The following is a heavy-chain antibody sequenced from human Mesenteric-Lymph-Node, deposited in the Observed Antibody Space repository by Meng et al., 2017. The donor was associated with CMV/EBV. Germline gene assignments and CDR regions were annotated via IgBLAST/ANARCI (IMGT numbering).Heavy chain of an antibody. J-gene: IGHJ4*02. CDR1: GFTFSSYA. CDR2: ISYDGSNK. D-gene: IGHD2-2*01. V-gene: IGHV3-30-3*02. Sequence: GGSLRLSCAASGFTFSSYAMHWVRQAPGKGLEWVAVISYDGSNKYYADSVKGRFTISRDNSKSTLYLQMSSLRAEDTALYYCAKRGCGGPNCYDNCWGQGTLVTVSS. CDR3: AKRGCGGPNCYDNC.